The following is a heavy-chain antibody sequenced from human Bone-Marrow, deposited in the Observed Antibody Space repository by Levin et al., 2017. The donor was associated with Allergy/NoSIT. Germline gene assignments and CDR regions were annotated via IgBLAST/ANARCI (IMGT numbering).Heavy chain of an antibody. D-gene: IGHD4-23*01. V-gene: IGHV4-31*03. CDR2: IYYTGST. CDR1: GDSIRSGNDY. Sequence: SQTLSLTCTVSGDSIRSGNDYWSWIRQHPGKGLEWIGSIYYTGSTYYNPSLKSRATISVDTSKNQFSLRLRSVTTADTAVYYCARMKEGQLLKGNWLDPWGQGTLVTVSS. CDR3: ARMKEGQLLKGNWLDP. J-gene: IGHJ5*02.